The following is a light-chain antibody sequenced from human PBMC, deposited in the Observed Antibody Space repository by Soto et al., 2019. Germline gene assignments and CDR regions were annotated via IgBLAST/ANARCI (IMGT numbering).Light chain of an antibody. CDR2: KAS. CDR1: QSISTW. J-gene: IGKJ2*01. V-gene: IGKV1-5*03. Sequence: DIQMTQSPSTLSASVGDRVTITCRASQSISTWLAWYQQNPGKATKLLVYKASSLESGVPSRFSGSGAGTEFTLTISSLQPDDFATYYCQQYNSDPYSFGQGNKLEIK. CDR3: QQYNSDPYS.